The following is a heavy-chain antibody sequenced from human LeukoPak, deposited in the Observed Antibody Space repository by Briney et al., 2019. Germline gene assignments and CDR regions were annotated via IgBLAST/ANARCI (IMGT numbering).Heavy chain of an antibody. CDR2: INPNSGGT. CDR1: GYTFTGYY. Sequence: ASVKVSCKASGYTFTGYYMHWVRQAPGQGLEWMGWINPNSGGTNYAQKFQGRVTMTRDTSINTAYMELSRLRSDDTAVYYCARTDIVATSWFDPWGQGTLVTVSS. D-gene: IGHD5-12*01. CDR3: ARTDIVATSWFDP. V-gene: IGHV1-2*02. J-gene: IGHJ5*02.